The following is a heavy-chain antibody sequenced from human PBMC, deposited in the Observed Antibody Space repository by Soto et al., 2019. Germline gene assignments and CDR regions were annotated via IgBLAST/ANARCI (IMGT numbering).Heavy chain of an antibody. J-gene: IGHJ6*02. CDR1: GGSFSCYY. CDR3: ARGDTAIAAAGTWYYYYGMDV. D-gene: IGHD6-13*01. CDR2: INHSGST. V-gene: IGHV4-34*01. Sequence: SETRSRTWAVYGGSFSCYYWSWIRQPPGKGLEWIGEINHSGSTNYNPSLKSRVTISVDTSKNQFSLKLSSVTAADTAVYYCARGDTAIAAAGTWYYYYGMDVWGQGTTVTVSS.